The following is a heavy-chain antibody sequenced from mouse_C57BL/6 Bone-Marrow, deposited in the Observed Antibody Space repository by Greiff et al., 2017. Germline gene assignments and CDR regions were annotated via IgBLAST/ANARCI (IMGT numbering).Heavy chain of an antibody. CDR2: IYPSDSET. V-gene: IGHV1-61*01. J-gene: IGHJ4*01. Sequence: QVQLQQPGAELVRPGSSVKLSCKASGYTFTSYWMDWVKQRPGQGLEWIGNIYPSDSETHYNQKFKDKATLTVDKSSSTAYMQRSSLTSEDSAVYYCAKSTAYYSNYYAMGYWGQGTSVTVSS. CDR3: AKSTAYYSNYYAMGY. CDR1: GYTFTSYW. D-gene: IGHD2-5*01.